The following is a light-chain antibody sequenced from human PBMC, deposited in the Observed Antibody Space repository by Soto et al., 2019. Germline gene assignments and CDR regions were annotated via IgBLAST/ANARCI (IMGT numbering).Light chain of an antibody. Sequence: QSVLTQPASVSGSPGQSITISCTGTSSDIGGYNYVSWYQQLPGKVPKLIIYDVSNRPSGVSDRFSGSKSGNAASLTISGLQAEDEADYYCSSYTCTSTLYFFGTGTKLTVL. CDR2: DVS. J-gene: IGLJ1*01. CDR1: SSDIGGYNY. V-gene: IGLV2-14*03. CDR3: SSYTCTSTLYF.